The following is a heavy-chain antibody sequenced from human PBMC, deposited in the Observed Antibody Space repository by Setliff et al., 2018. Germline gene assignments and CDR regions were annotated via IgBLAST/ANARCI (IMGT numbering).Heavy chain of an antibody. CDR2: ISSSGSTI. D-gene: IGHD4-4*01. CDR1: GFTFSDYY. Sequence: PGGSVRLSCAASGFTFSDYYMSWIRQAPGKGLEWVSYISSSGSTIYYADSVKGRFTISRDNAKNSLYLQMNSLRAEDTAVYYCARDVDYSRPEYYYGMDVWGQGTTVTVSS. J-gene: IGHJ6*02. V-gene: IGHV3-11*04. CDR3: ARDVDYSRPEYYYGMDV.